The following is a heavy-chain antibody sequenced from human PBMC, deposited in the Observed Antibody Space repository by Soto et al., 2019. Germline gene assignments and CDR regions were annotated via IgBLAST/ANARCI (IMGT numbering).Heavy chain of an antibody. J-gene: IGHJ6*01. CDR1: GFTFDDYA. Sequence: EVQLVESGGGLVQPGRSLRLSCAASGFTFDDYAMHWVRQAPGKGLEWVSGISWNSGSIGYADSVKGRFTISRDNAKNSLYLQMNSLRAEDTALYYCAKDMSDSSGSYYYYYYGMDVW. V-gene: IGHV3-9*01. CDR3: AKDMSDSSGSYYYYYYGMDV. CDR2: ISWNSGSI. D-gene: IGHD3-22*01.